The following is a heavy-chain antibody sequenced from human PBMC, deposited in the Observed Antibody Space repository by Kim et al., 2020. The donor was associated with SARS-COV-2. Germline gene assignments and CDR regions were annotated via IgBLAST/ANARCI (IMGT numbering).Heavy chain of an antibody. CDR2: ISSGSSYI. D-gene: IGHD3-9*01. J-gene: IGHJ6*02. CDR1: GFTFSNYS. Sequence: GGSLRLSCAASGFTFSNYSMAWVRQAPGKGLEWVSSISSGSSYIYYADSLKGRFTISRDNAKKSLYLQMNSLRAEDTAVYYCARPLSYQILTGSGMDVWGQGPRSPSP. V-gene: IGHV3-21*01. CDR3: ARPLSYQILTGSGMDV.